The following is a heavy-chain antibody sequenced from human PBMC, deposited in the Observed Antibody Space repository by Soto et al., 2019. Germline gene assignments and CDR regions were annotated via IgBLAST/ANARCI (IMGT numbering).Heavy chain of an antibody. CDR2: LSYDGDNK. V-gene: IGHV3-30*18. Sequence: PGGSLRLSCEASGFTFGSFGMHWVRQAPGKRLEWVAVLSYDGDNKYYADSVKGRFTISRDNSKNTLYLQMNSLRGEDTAVYHCAKAVYSGSHNAMDAWGQGTTVTVSS. D-gene: IGHD6-19*01. J-gene: IGHJ6*02. CDR3: AKAVYSGSHNAMDA. CDR1: GFTFGSFG.